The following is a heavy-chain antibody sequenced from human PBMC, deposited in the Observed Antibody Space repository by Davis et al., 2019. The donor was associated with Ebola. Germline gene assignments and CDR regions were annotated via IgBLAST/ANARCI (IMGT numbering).Heavy chain of an antibody. J-gene: IGHJ4*02. Sequence: GGSLRLSCTASGFTFSSYAMSWVRQAPGQGLEWVSAISGTGGNIFYADSVRGRFSISRDNAKNTLFLQMNSLRADDTAVYYCAREAYDYGDYYFDYWGQGILVTVSS. CDR1: GFTFSSYA. CDR2: ISGTGGNI. V-gene: IGHV3-23*01. D-gene: IGHD4-17*01. CDR3: AREAYDYGDYYFDY.